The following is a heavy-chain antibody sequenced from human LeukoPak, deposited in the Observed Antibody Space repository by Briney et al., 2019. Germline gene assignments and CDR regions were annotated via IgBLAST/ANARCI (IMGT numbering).Heavy chain of an antibody. Sequence: SETLSLTCAVSDDSISDYYRGWIRQPPGKGLEWIGYFYNSGRSTYNPSLKSRVTISADTSKNHFSLKLNSVTTADTAVYYCTRGAGWLIDYRGQGILVTVAS. CDR1: DDSISDYY. CDR2: FYNSGRS. D-gene: IGHD3-16*01. J-gene: IGHJ4*02. V-gene: IGHV4-59*01. CDR3: TRGAGWLIDY.